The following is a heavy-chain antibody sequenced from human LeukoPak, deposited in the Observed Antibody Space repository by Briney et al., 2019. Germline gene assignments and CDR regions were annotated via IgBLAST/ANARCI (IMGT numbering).Heavy chain of an antibody. Sequence: GKSLRLSCAASGFTFSGYPIHWVRQAPGKGLEWVAVISYDGSNKYYADSVKGRFTISRDNSKNTLYLQMNSLRAEDTAVYYCARDEGYCSRTSCYGASKSMDVWGQGTAVIVSS. CDR1: GFTFSGYP. V-gene: IGHV3-30-3*01. J-gene: IGHJ6*02. CDR2: ISYDGSNK. CDR3: ARDEGYCSRTSCYGASKSMDV. D-gene: IGHD2-2*01.